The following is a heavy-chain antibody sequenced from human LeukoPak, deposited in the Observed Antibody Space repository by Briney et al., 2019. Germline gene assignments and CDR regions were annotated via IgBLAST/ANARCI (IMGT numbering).Heavy chain of an antibody. V-gene: IGHV1-2*02. CDR2: INPNSGGT. CDR3: ARDPGYYGSGSQGYFDY. D-gene: IGHD3-10*01. J-gene: IGHJ4*02. Sequence: GASVKVSCKASGYTFTGYYMHWVRQAPGQGLEWMGWINPNSGGTNYAQKFQGRVTMTRDTSISTAYMELSRLRSDGTAVYYCARDPGYYGSGSQGYFDYWGQGTLVTVSS. CDR1: GYTFTGYY.